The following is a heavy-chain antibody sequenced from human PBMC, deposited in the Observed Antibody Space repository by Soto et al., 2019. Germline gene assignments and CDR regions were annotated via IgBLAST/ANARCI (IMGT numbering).Heavy chain of an antibody. V-gene: IGHV4-34*01. D-gene: IGHD3-10*01. J-gene: IGHJ3*02. CDR1: GGSFSGYY. CDR2: INHSGST. CDR3: ARGEPSAFDI. Sequence: SETLSLTCAVYGGSFSGYYWSWIRQPPGKGLEWIGEINHSGSTNYNPSLKSRVTISVDTSKNQFSLKLSSVTAADTAVYYCARGEPSAFDIWGQGTMVTVSS.